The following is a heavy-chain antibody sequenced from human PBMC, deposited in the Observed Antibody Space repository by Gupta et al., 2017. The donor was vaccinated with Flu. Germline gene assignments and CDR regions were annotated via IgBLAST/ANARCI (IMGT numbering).Heavy chain of an antibody. J-gene: IGHJ5*02. Sequence: VRQAPGKGLEWVSSIVSSGDHTYHADSVKGRFTISRDNSKNTLYLQMYSLRAEDTAVYFCAKRPIDTSGYIDHWGQGTLVTVSS. D-gene: IGHD3-22*01. V-gene: IGHV3-23*01. CDR2: IVSSGDHT. CDR3: AKRPIDTSGYIDH.